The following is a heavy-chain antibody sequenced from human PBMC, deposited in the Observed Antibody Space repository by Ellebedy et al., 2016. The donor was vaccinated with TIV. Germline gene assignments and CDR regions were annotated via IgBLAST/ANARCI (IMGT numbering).Heavy chain of an antibody. J-gene: IGHJ4*02. CDR3: AKLGGERVPSFYYFDY. Sequence: GESLKISXAASGFTFSSYAMSWVRQAPGKGLEWVSAISGSGGSTYYADSVKGRFTISRDNSKNTLYLQMNSLRAEDTAVYYCAKLGGERVPSFYYFDYWGQGTLVTVSS. D-gene: IGHD3-10*01. CDR2: ISGSGGST. V-gene: IGHV3-23*01. CDR1: GFTFSSYA.